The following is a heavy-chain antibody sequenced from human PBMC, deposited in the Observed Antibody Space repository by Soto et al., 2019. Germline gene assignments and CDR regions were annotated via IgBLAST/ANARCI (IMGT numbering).Heavy chain of an antibody. J-gene: IGHJ5*02. CDR2: ISAYNGNT. Sequence: QVQLVQSGAEVKKPGASVKVSCKASGYTFTNYGISWVRQAPGQGLEWMGWISAYNGNTNYAQKLQGRVTNTTDTSPSPAYTELRRLRSDHTAVYYCSRGPSPGSFAPWGQGPLVPVSS. V-gene: IGHV1-18*01. CDR1: GYTFTNYG. CDR3: SRGPSPGSFAP.